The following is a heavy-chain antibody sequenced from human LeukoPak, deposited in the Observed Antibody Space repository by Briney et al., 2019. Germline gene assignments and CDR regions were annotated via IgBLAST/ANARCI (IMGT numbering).Heavy chain of an antibody. CDR3: ARSDHSHFVNWFDS. V-gene: IGHV4-39*01. CDR1: GGSISSSSYY. J-gene: IGHJ5*01. D-gene: IGHD2-21*01. CDR2: IYYSGST. Sequence: PSETLSLTCTVSGGSISSSSYYWGWIRQPPGKGLEWIGTIYYSGSTYYNPSLKSRVTISVDTSKNQFSLKLNSVTAADTALYYCARSDHSHFVNWFDSWGQGILVAVSS.